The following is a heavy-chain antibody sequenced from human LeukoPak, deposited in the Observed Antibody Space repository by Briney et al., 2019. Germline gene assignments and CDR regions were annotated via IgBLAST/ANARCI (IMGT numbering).Heavy chain of an antibody. J-gene: IGHJ4*02. V-gene: IGHV4-39*07. CDR2: IYYSGST. CDR3: ARVGGVGATLGSFDY. Sequence: SETLSLTCTVSGGSISSSSYYWGWIRQPPGKGLEWIGSIYYSGSTYYNPSLKSRVTISVDTSKNQFSLKLSSVTAADTAVYYCARVGGVGATLGSFDYWGQGTLVTVSS. D-gene: IGHD3-16*01. CDR1: GGSISSSSYY.